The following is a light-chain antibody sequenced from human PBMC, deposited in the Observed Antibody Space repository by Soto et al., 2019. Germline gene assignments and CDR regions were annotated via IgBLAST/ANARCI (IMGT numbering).Light chain of an antibody. Sequence: DIQMTQSPSSVSASVGDRVTITCRASQGINSWLAWYQQKPGKAPKLLIYAASSLQRGVPSRFSGSGSGTDFCLTINSLQPEDFATYYCQHTNSFPYTFGQGTKLEIK. V-gene: IGKV1-12*01. J-gene: IGKJ2*01. CDR2: AAS. CDR3: QHTNSFPYT. CDR1: QGINSW.